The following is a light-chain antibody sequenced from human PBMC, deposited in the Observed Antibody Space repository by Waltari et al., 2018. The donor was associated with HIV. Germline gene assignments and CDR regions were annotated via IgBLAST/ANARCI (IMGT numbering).Light chain of an antibody. V-gene: IGLV2-14*03. CDR3: SSHTSNNTYVV. J-gene: IGLJ2*01. CDR2: NVR. CDR1: NFDIGGSDY. Sequence: QSALAQPASVSGSPGPSIIISCTGTNFDIGGSDYVSWYQQYPGKAPKLIIYNVRERPSGVSIRFSGSKSANTASLAISGLQTEDEADYHCSSHTSNNTYVVFGGGTKVTVL.